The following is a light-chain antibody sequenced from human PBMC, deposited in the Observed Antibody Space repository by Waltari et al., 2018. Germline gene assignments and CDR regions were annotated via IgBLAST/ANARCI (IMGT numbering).Light chain of an antibody. J-gene: IGLJ2*01. CDR3: QSADSSGTSRV. Sequence: SYELTQPPSVSVSPGQTARITCSGDALPKQYAYWYQQKPGQAPVLVIYKDSERPSGIPERCSGSRSGTTVTLTISGVQAEDEADYYCQSADSSGTSRVFGGGTKLTVL. CDR1: ALPKQY. V-gene: IGLV3-25*03. CDR2: KDS.